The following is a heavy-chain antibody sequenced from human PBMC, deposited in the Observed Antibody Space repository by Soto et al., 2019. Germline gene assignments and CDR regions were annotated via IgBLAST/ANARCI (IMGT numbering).Heavy chain of an antibody. CDR3: ARAESGWYGEVRYYFDY. D-gene: IGHD6-19*01. Sequence: PGGSLRLSCAASGFTFSSYGMHWVRQAPGKGLEWVAVIWYDGSNKYYADSVKGRFTISRDNSKNTLYLQMNSLRAEDTAVYYCARAESGWYGEVRYYFDYWGQGTLVTVSS. V-gene: IGHV3-33*01. J-gene: IGHJ4*02. CDR1: GFTFSSYG. CDR2: IWYDGSNK.